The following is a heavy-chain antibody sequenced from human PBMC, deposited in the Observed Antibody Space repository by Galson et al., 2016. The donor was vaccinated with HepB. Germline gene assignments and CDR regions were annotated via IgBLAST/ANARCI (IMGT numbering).Heavy chain of an antibody. CDR2: IIPTVDTA. CDR1: GGSFSSHA. Sequence: FGGSFSSHAISWVRQAPGQGLEWMGGIIPTVDTAKYAQKFQGRVTITADESTTTIYMDVSSLRYEDTAVYCCARGLGYDDGMDVWGQGTTVTVSS. J-gene: IGHJ6*02. V-gene: IGHV1-69*01. CDR3: ARGLGYDDGMDV. D-gene: IGHD5-12*01.